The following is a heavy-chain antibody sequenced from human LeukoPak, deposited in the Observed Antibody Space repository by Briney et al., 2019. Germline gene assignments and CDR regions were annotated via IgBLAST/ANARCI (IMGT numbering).Heavy chain of an antibody. CDR1: GGSINSAGFY. V-gene: IGHV4-31*02. Sequence: SETLSLTCSVSGGSINSAGFYWSWLRQRPGKGLEWIGDIYYSGSTYYNLPLKSRLPISLDTSKNQFSLKLRSVTAADTAVYYCARGELPWFRDLLPYFDYWRQGSLVTVSA. D-gene: IGHD3-10*01. CDR2: IYYSGST. J-gene: IGHJ4*02. CDR3: ARGELPWFRDLLPYFDY.